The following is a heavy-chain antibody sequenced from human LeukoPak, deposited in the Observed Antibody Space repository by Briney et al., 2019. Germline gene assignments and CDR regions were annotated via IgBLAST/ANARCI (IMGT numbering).Heavy chain of an antibody. J-gene: IGHJ4*02. V-gene: IGHV4-39*01. CDR1: GGSISSNSYY. D-gene: IGHD3-9*01. Sequence: SETLSLTCAVSGGSISSNSYYWGWIRQPPGKGLEWIGSIYYSGSTYYNPSLKSRVTISVDTSKNLFSLKLSPVTAADTAVFFCARLPERSDLLPSYANSFDWWGQGTLVTVSS. CDR2: IYYSGST. CDR3: ARLPERSDLLPSYANSFDW.